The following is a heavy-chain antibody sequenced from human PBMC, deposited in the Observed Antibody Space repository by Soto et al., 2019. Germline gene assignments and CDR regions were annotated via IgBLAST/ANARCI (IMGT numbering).Heavy chain of an antibody. V-gene: IGHV3-30-3*01. CDR3: ATSYVLLWFGEADY. CDR1: GFTFSSYA. Sequence: GGSLRLSCAASGFTFSSYAMHWVRQAPGKGLEWVAVISYDGSNKYYADSVKGRFTISRDNSKNTLYLQMNSLRAEDTAVYYCATSYVLLWFGEADYWGQGTLVTVSS. D-gene: IGHD3-10*01. CDR2: ISYDGSNK. J-gene: IGHJ4*02.